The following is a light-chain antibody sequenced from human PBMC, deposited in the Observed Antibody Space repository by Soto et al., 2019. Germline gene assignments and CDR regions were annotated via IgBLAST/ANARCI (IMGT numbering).Light chain of an antibody. V-gene: IGLV2-14*01. CDR3: YSYTSSSTYV. Sequence: QSALTQPASVSGSPGQSITIACTGSSSDIGSYDYVSWYQHHPGKAPKLIICEVSNRPSGVSDRFSGSKSGSTASLTISGPQADDEADYYCYSYTSSSTYVFGTGTKVTVL. CDR2: EVS. J-gene: IGLJ1*01. CDR1: SSDIGSYDY.